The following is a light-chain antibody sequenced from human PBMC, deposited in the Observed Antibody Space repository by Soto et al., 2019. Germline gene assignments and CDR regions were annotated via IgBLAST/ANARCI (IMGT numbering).Light chain of an antibody. V-gene: IGLV2-14*03. CDR1: SSDVGGYNE. J-gene: IGLJ2*01. CDR2: DVT. Sequence: QSVLTHPASVSGSPGQSTTISCTGTSSDVGGYNEVSWYQQRPGKAPKLMIYDVTNRPSGVSNRFSGSKSGNTASLTISGLQSADEAYYYCSSHAAGSTLIFGGGTKLTVL. CDR3: SSHAAGSTLI.